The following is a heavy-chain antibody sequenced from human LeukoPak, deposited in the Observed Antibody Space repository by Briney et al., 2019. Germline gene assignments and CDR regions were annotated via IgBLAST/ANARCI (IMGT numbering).Heavy chain of an antibody. CDR3: ARDEGWHAVVPSPIPPTKDYYMHV. CDR1: GFTFSRYW. CDR2: MNQDGSAK. D-gene: IGHD2-2*01. Sequence: GGSLRLSCAASGFTFSRYWLSWVRQAPGKGLEWVANMNQDGSAKYYVDSVKGRFTISRDNAKNSLYLQMNSLRAGDPAVYYCARDEGWHAVVPSPIPPTKDYYMHVWGKGTTVTVS. V-gene: IGHV3-7*01. J-gene: IGHJ6*03.